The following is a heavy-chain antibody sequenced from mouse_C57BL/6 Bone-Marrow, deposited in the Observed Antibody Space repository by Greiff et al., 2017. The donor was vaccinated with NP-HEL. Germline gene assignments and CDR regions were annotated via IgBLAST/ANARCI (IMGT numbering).Heavy chain of an antibody. J-gene: IGHJ3*01. Sequence: VQLQQSGAELVRPGTSVKMSCKASGYTFTNYWIGWAKQRPGHGLEWIGDIYPGGGYTNYNEKFKGKATLTADKSSSTAYMPFSSLTSEDSAIYYCARIEDDGKTEGAWFAYWGQGTLVTVSA. V-gene: IGHV1-63*01. D-gene: IGHD2-1*01. CDR1: GYTFTNYW. CDR2: IYPGGGYT. CDR3: ARIEDDGKTEGAWFAY.